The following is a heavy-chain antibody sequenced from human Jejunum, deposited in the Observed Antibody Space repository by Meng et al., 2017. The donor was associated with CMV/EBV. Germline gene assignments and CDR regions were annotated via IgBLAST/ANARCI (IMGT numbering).Heavy chain of an antibody. CDR3: ARSAAYYYDSSGYLRY. V-gene: IGHV3-74*01. CDR2: INSDGSRT. CDR1: FPFSPYL. J-gene: IGHJ4*02. D-gene: IGHD3-22*01. Sequence: FPFSPYLIDWVRQPPGKGLVWVSRINSDGSRTSYADSVKGRFTISRDNAKNTLYLQMNGLRAEDTAVYYCARSAAYYYDSSGYLRYWGQGTLVTVSS.